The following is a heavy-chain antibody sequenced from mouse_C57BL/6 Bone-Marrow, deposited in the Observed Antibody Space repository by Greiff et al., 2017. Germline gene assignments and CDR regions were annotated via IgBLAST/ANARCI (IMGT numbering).Heavy chain of an antibody. CDR1: GYTFTDYY. CDR2: INPYNGGT. D-gene: IGHD1-1*01. J-gene: IGHJ3*01. V-gene: IGHV1-19*01. Sequence: EVQLQQSGPVLVKPGASVKMSCKASGYTFTDYYMNWVKQSHGKSLEWIGVINPYNGGTSYNQKFKGKATLTVDKSSSTAYMELNSLTSEDSAVYYCARTFTTVVEGFAYWGQGTLVTVSA. CDR3: ARTFTTVVEGFAY.